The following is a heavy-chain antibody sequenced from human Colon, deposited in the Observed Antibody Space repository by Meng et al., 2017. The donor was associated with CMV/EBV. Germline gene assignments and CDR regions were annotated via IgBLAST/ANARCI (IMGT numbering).Heavy chain of an antibody. CDR2: INSNSGAT. Sequence: GLSGAEGKKPGASVKVSCKTSGYTFSDYHIHWVRQAPGQGLEWMGWINSNSGATDYAQKFQGRFTMTRDTSITTVYMELSSLRSDDTAVYYCARDPSGSRVPFDYWGQGSLVTVSS. D-gene: IGHD1-26*01. CDR3: ARDPSGSRVPFDY. CDR1: GYTFSDYH. J-gene: IGHJ4*02. V-gene: IGHV1-2*02.